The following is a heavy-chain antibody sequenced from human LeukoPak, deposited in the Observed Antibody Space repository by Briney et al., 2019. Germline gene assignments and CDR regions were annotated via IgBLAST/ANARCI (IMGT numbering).Heavy chain of an antibody. D-gene: IGHD1-1*01. CDR3: AKDVPVQLEHDSFFDY. V-gene: IGHV3-23*01. Sequence: GGSLRLSCAASGFTFSSYGMSWVRQAPGKGLEWVSAISGSGGSTYYADSMKGRFTISRDNSKNTLYLQMNSLRAEDTAVYYCAKDVPVQLEHDSFFDYWGQGTLVTVSS. CDR2: ISGSGGST. CDR1: GFTFSSYG. J-gene: IGHJ4*02.